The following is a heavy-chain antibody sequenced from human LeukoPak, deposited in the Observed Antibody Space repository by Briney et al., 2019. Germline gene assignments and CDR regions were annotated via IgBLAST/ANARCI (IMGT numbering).Heavy chain of an antibody. D-gene: IGHD6-13*01. CDR2: NYYRGSS. V-gene: IGHV4-59*01. J-gene: IGHJ4*02. CDR3: ARDQGALYSRSYFDY. Sequence: PSETLSLTCTVSGGSIRSCQWSWIRQPPPRGLVEIGYNYYRGSSNYNTSLKSRVTISVDTTKTQFSLRLTSMTAADTAVYYCARDQGALYSRSYFDYWGQGTLVTVSS. CDR1: GGSIRSCQ.